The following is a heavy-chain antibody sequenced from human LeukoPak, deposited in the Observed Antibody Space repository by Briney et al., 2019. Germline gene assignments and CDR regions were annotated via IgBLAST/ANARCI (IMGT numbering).Heavy chain of an antibody. D-gene: IGHD3-22*01. Sequence: GGSLRLSCAASGFTFSSYAMSWVRQAPGKGLEWVSAISGSGGSTYYADSVKGRFTISRDNSKNTLYLQMNSLRAEDTAVYYCAKDPNYYYDSSGYLGYWGQGTLVTASS. J-gene: IGHJ4*02. CDR1: GFTFSSYA. CDR2: ISGSGGST. CDR3: AKDPNYYYDSSGYLGY. V-gene: IGHV3-23*01.